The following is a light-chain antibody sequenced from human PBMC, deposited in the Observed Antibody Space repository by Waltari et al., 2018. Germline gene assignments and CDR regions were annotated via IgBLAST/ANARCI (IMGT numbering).Light chain of an antibody. V-gene: IGLV3-19*01. CDR1: SLRTTS. CDR3: NSRDSSGNDVV. J-gene: IGLJ2*01. CDR2: GKN. Sequence: SSALTQAPAVSVALGQPVRISCQGDSLRTTSARWYQQKPGQAPVLFIYGKNNRPSGIPDRFSGYSSGNTASLTITGAQAEDEADYYCNSRDSSGNDVVFGGGTKLTVL.